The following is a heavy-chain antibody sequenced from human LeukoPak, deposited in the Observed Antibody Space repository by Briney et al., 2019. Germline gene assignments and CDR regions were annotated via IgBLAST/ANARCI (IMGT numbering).Heavy chain of an antibody. Sequence: PGRSLRLSCAASGFPANTYAFHWVRQAPGKGLEWVSGISWNSGSIGYADSVKGRFTISRDNAKNSLYLQMNSLRAEDTALYYCAKDMSDIVVVALDYWGQGTLVTVSS. D-gene: IGHD2-2*01. J-gene: IGHJ4*02. CDR2: ISWNSGSI. CDR1: GFPANTYA. CDR3: AKDMSDIVVVALDY. V-gene: IGHV3-9*02.